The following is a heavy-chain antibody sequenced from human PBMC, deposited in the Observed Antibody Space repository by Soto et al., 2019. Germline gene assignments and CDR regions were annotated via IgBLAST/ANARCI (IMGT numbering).Heavy chain of an antibody. D-gene: IGHD2-15*01. CDR3: ARQSVVVAAKDY. CDR1: GGSISSSSYY. CDR2: IYYSGST. V-gene: IGHV4-39*01. J-gene: IGHJ4*03. Sequence: QLQLQESGPGLVKPSETLSLTCTVSGGSISSSSYYWGWIRQPPGKGLEWIGSIYYSGSTYYNPSLKSRVTISVDTSKNQFSLKLSSVTAADTAVYYCARQSVVVAAKDYWGQGTTVTVSS.